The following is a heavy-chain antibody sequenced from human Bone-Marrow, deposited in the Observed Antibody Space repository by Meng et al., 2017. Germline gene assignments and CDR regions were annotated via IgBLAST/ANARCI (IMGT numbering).Heavy chain of an antibody. D-gene: IGHD5-12*01. CDR1: GYTFSIYW. Sequence: GESLKISCEGSGYTFSIYWIAWVRQMPGKGLEWMGSIYPGDSDAKYSPSFQGQVTISADKSISTAYLQWSSLRSSDTAMYYCVRLGYTTEYFDYWGQGALVTVS. CDR2: IYPGDSDA. CDR3: VRLGYTTEYFDY. J-gene: IGHJ4*02. V-gene: IGHV5-51*01.